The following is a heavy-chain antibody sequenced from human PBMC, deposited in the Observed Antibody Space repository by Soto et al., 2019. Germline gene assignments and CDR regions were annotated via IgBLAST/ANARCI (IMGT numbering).Heavy chain of an antibody. CDR3: AREGSGYNL. CDR2: IIPVFGRP. CDR1: GGSFSSFG. D-gene: IGHD5-12*01. J-gene: IGHJ1*01. V-gene: IGHV1-69*13. Sequence: AVKVSCKASGGSFSSFGSSWGRQAPGQGLEWMGGIIPVFGRPNYAQRFRGRLTITADESTNTVYLELIDLRSEDTAVYYCAREGSGYNLWGQGTQVTVSS.